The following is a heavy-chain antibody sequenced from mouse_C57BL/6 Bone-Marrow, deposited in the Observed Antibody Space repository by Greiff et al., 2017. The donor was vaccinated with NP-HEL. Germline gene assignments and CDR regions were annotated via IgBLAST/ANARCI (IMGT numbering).Heavy chain of an antibody. CDR1: GFNIKDDY. CDR2: IDPENGDT. D-gene: IGHD2-1*01. CDR3: TTRGNLVY. V-gene: IGHV14-4*01. J-gene: IGHJ2*01. Sequence: EVQLQQSGAELVRPGASVKLSCTASGFNIKDDYMHWVKQRPEQGLEWIGWIDPENGDTEYASKFQGKATITADTSSNTAYLQLSSLTSEDTAVYYCTTRGNLVYWGQGTTLTVSS.